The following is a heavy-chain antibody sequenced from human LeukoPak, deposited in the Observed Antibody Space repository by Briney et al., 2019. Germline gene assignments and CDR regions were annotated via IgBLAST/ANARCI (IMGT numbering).Heavy chain of an antibody. D-gene: IGHD3-22*01. Sequence: SETLSLTCTVYGGSISDYQWSWIRQPPGQGLEWIGYIYFSGSANYNPSLKSRVTISVDTSKNQFSLKLSSVTAADTAVYYCARVNYYYDSSGYFERAFDIWGQGTMVTVSS. CDR3: ARVNYYYDSSGYFERAFDI. J-gene: IGHJ3*02. CDR2: IYFSGSA. V-gene: IGHV4-59*01. CDR1: GGSISDYQ.